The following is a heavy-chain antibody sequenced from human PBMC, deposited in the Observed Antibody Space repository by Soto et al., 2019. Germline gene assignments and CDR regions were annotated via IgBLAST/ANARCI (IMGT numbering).Heavy chain of an antibody. V-gene: IGHV1-18*01. CDR1: GYTFTSYG. J-gene: IGHJ5*02. D-gene: IGHD6-13*01. Sequence: ASVKVSCKASGYTFTSYGISWVRQAPGQGLEWMGWISAYNGNTNYAQKLQGRVTMTTDTSTSTAYMELRSLRSDDTAVYYCASGRYSSSWEYNWFDPWGQGTLVTVSS. CDR3: ASGRYSSSWEYNWFDP. CDR2: ISAYNGNT.